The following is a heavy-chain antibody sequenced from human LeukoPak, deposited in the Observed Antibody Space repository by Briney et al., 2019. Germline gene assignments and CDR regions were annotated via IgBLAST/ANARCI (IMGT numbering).Heavy chain of an antibody. CDR2: ISASGGMM. J-gene: IGHJ4*02. CDR1: GFRFDDFY. D-gene: IGHD4/OR15-4a*01. Sequence: PGGSLRLSCAASGFRFDDFYVSWIRQVPGKGLEWISFISASGGMMDHADSVKGRFTISRDNAKNSVHLEMNNLKAEHTAVYHCARHMVLSPCDYWGPGTLVTVSS. V-gene: IGHV3-11*01. CDR3: ARHMVLSPCDY.